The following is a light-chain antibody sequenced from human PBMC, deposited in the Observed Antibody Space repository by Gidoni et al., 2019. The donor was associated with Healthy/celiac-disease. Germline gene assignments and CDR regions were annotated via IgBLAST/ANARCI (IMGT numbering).Light chain of an antibody. CDR3: QQRSNWPCS. CDR1: QSVSSY. CDR2: DAS. V-gene: IGKV3-11*01. Sequence: EIVLPQSPATLSLSPGERATLSCRASQSVSSYLAWYQQKPGQAPRLLIYDASNRATGIPARFSGSGSGTDFTLTISSLEPEDFAVYYCQQRSNWPCSFGQGTKLEIK. J-gene: IGKJ2*04.